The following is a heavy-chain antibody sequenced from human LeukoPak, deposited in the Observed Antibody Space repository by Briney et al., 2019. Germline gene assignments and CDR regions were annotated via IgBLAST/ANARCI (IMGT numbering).Heavy chain of an antibody. CDR2: IYYSGST. J-gene: IGHJ4*02. CDR3: AGGGGLIWIDY. V-gene: IGHV4-31*03. D-gene: IGHD3-3*01. Sequence: SETLSLTCTVSGGSISSGGYYWSWIRQHPGKGLEWIGYIYYSGSTYYNPSLKSRVTISVDTSKNQFSLKLSSVTAADTAVYYCAGGGGLIWIDYWGQGTLVTVSS. CDR1: GGSISSGGYY.